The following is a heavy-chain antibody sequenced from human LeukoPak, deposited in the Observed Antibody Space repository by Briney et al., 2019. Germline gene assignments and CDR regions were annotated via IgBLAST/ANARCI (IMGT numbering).Heavy chain of an antibody. CDR1: GGSISSYY. CDR2: IYYSGST. J-gene: IGHJ3*02. Sequence: PSETLSLTCTVYGGSISSYYWSWIRQPPGKGLEWIGYIYYSGSTNYNPSLKSRVTISVDTSKNQFSLKLSSVTAADTAVYYCAREGGWPADAFDIWGQGTMVTVSS. CDR3: AREGGWPADAFDI. V-gene: IGHV4-59*01. D-gene: IGHD6-19*01.